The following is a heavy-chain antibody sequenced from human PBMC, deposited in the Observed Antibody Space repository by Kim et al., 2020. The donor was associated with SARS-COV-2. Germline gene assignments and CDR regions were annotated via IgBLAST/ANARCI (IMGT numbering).Heavy chain of an antibody. Sequence: GGSLRLSCAASGFTFSSYEMNWVRQAPGKGLEWVSYIGSSGSTIYYADSVKGRFTISRDNAKNTLHLQMNSLRAEDTAVYYCARDEGYDILTGYKRGELDFWGQGTLVTVSS. D-gene: IGHD3-9*01. J-gene: IGHJ4*02. CDR3: ARDEGYDILTGYKRGELDF. CDR1: GFTFSSYE. V-gene: IGHV3-48*03. CDR2: IGSSGSTI.